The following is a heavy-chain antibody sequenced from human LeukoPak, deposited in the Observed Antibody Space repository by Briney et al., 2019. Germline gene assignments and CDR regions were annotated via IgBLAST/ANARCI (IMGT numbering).Heavy chain of an antibody. CDR1: GGSISSYY. D-gene: IGHD6-13*01. Sequence: SETLSFTGTGSGGSISSYYWSWVRQPPGKGLEWVGFVYYTGSTNYSPSLKSRVTISVDMSKNQVSLKLSSVTAADTAVYYCARDRVGQQLVGSKYYYYYMDVWGKGTTVTISS. J-gene: IGHJ6*03. CDR2: VYYTGST. V-gene: IGHV4-59*01. CDR3: ARDRVGQQLVGSKYYYYYMDV.